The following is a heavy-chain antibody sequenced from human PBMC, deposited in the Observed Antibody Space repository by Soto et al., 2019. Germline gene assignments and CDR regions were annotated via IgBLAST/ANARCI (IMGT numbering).Heavy chain of an antibody. D-gene: IGHD3-3*01. CDR3: ARDRLRFSHNWFDP. CDR2: INHSGST. CDR1: GGSFSGYY. Sequence: PSETLSLTCAVYGGSFSGYYWSWIRQPPGKGLEWIGEINHSGSTNYNPSLKSRVTISVDASKNQFSLKLSSVTAADTAVYYCARDRLRFSHNWFDPWGQGTLVTAPQ. J-gene: IGHJ5*02. V-gene: IGHV4-34*01.